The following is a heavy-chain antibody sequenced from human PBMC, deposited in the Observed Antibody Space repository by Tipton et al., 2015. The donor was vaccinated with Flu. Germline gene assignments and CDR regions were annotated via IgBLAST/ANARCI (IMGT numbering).Heavy chain of an antibody. CDR2: IYYSGST. J-gene: IGHJ6*02. Sequence: LRLSCTVSGGSISSGDYYWSWIRQPPGKGLEWIGYIYYSGSTYYNPSLKSRVTISVDTSKNQFSLKLSSVTAADTAVYYCARERGKDYSIGFYYYGMDIWGQGTTVTVSS. CDR3: ARERGKDYSIGFYYYGMDI. CDR1: GGSISSGDYY. D-gene: IGHD4-11*01. V-gene: IGHV4-30-4*01.